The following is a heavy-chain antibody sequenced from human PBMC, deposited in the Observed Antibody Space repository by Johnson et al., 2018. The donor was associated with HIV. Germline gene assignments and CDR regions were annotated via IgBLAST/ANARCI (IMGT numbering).Heavy chain of an antibody. Sequence: EVHLVESGGGLMKPGGSLRLSCVASGFTVSGNYMNWVRQAPGKGLEWVSVIYSDGSTYYADSVQGRFTVSRDNSQNLLYLQLSSLRAEDMAVYYCARGRPSGSHDAFDIWGQGTMVTVSS. CDR3: ARGRPSGSHDAFDI. D-gene: IGHD3-22*01. J-gene: IGHJ3*02. CDR1: GFTVSGNY. CDR2: IYSDGST. V-gene: IGHV3-66*01.